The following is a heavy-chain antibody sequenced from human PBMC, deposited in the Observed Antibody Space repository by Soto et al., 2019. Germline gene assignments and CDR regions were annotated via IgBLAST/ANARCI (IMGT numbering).Heavy chain of an antibody. D-gene: IGHD3-9*01. J-gene: IGHJ3*02. Sequence: ASVKVSCKASGYTFTGYYMHWVRQAPGQGLEWMGWINPNSGGTNYAQKFQGWVTMTRDTSISTAYMELSRLRSDDTAVYYCARADWYYDILTGYYRYDAFDIWGQGTMVT. CDR3: ARADWYYDILTGYYRYDAFDI. CDR1: GYTFTGYY. V-gene: IGHV1-2*04. CDR2: INPNSGGT.